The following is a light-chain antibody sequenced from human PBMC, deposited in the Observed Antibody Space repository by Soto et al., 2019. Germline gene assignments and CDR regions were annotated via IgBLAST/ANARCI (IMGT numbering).Light chain of an antibody. Sequence: DIVMTQSPLSLPVTPGEPASISCRSSQSLLHSSGNNYLEWYLQKPGQSPHLLIYLGSNRASGVPDRLSGSGSGTDFTLKISRVEAEDVGIYYCMQALQTPLTFGGGTKVEIK. J-gene: IGKJ4*01. CDR1: QSLLHSSGNNY. CDR2: LGS. V-gene: IGKV2-28*01. CDR3: MQALQTPLT.